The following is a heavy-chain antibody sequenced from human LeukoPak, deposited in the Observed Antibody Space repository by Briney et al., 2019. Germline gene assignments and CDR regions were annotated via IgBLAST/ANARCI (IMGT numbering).Heavy chain of an antibody. CDR3: AGDYYDSSGYAHGD. D-gene: IGHD3-22*01. V-gene: IGHV1-2*02. J-gene: IGHJ4*02. Sequence: ASVKVSCKASGYTFTGYYMHWVRQAPGQGLEWMGWINPNSGGTNYAQKFQGRVTMTRDTSISTAYMELSRLRSDDTAVYYCAGDYYDSSGYAHGDWGQGTLVTVSS. CDR1: GYTFTGYY. CDR2: INPNSGGT.